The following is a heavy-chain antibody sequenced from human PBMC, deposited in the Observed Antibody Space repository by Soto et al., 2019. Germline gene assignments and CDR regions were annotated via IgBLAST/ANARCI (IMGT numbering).Heavy chain of an antibody. CDR3: ARVTQPYYYDSSGRFLY. J-gene: IGHJ4*02. D-gene: IGHD3-22*01. CDR1: GGTLSSYA. V-gene: IGHV1-69*13. Sequence: SVKVSCKASGGTLSSYAISWVRQAPGQGLEWMGGIIPIFGTANYAQKFQGRVTITADESTSTAYMELSSLRSEDTAVYYCARVTQPYYYDSSGRFLYWGQGXLVTVSS. CDR2: IIPIFGTA.